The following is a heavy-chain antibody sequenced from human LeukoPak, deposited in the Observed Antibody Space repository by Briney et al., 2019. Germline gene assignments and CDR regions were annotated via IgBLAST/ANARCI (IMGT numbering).Heavy chain of an antibody. Sequence: ASVKVSCKASGYTFTNYYMHWVRQAPGHGLEWMGWINPNRGDTNYAQKFQGRVTMTRDTSISTAFMELTKLTSDDTAVYYCTRDLLGFATTPLSDWGQGTLVTVSS. J-gene: IGHJ4*02. CDR2: INPNRGDT. V-gene: IGHV1-2*02. CDR3: TRDLLGFATTPLSD. CDR1: GYTFTNYY. D-gene: IGHD4-17*01.